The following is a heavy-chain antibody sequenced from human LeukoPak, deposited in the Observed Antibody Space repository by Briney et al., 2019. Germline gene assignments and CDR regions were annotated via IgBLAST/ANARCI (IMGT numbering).Heavy chain of an antibody. CDR2: IYTNGGA. J-gene: IGHJ4*02. CDR3: AREPPGY. Sequence: SETLSLTCTISGGSIYNYYWNWIRQPAGKGLEWIGRIYTNGGASYNPSLKSRVTISIDASKNQFSLKLSSVTAADTAVYYCAREPPGYWGQGILVTVSS. CDR1: GGSIYNYY. V-gene: IGHV4-4*07.